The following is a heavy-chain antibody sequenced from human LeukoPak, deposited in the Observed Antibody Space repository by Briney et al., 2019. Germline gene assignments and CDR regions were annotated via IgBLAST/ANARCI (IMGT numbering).Heavy chain of an antibody. CDR1: GFTFSSYG. Sequence: GGSLRLSCAASGFTFSSYGMHWVRQAPGKGLEWVAFIRYDGSNKYYADSVKGRFTISRDNSKNTLYLQMNSLRAEDTAVYYCAKDQVDTAMALFYFDYWGQGTPVTVSS. J-gene: IGHJ4*02. V-gene: IGHV3-30*02. CDR2: IRYDGSNK. CDR3: AKDQVDTAMALFYFDY. D-gene: IGHD5-18*01.